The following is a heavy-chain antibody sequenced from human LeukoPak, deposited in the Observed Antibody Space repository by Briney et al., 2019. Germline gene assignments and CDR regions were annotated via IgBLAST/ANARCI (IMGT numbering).Heavy chain of an antibody. V-gene: IGHV1-69*01. J-gene: IGHJ4*02. CDR3: ARGRTTTVTSYPYYFDF. CDR2: IIPIFGTA. Sequence: GASVTVSCTASGGTFSSYAISWVRQAPGQGLEWMGGIIPIFGTANYAQKFQGRVTITADESTSTAYMELSSLRAEDTAVYYCARGRTTTVTSYPYYFDFWGQGTLVTVSS. D-gene: IGHD4-17*01. CDR1: GGTFSSYA.